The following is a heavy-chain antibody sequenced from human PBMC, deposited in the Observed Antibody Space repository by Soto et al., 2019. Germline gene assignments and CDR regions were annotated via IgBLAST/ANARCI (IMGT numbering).Heavy chain of an antibody. CDR3: ARAVAISAYYYGMDV. Sequence: QVQLQESGPGLVKPSQTLSLTCTVSGGSISSGDYYWRWIRQPPGKGLEWIGYIYYSGSTYYNPSLKSRVTISVDTSKNQFSLKLSSVTAADTAVYYCARAVAISAYYYGMDVWGQGTTVTVSS. CDR2: IYYSGST. CDR1: GGSISSGDYY. J-gene: IGHJ6*02. V-gene: IGHV4-30-4*01.